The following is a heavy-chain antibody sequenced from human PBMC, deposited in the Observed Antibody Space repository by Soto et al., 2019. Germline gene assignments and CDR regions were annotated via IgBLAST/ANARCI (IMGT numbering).Heavy chain of an antibody. V-gene: IGHV1-2*02. J-gene: IGHJ6*02. D-gene: IGHD2-2*02. CDR2: INPNSGGT. CDR1: GYTFTCYY. CDR3: ARDRVVVVPAAISPYYYYYGMDV. Sequence: ASVKVSCKASGYTFTCYYMHWVRQAPGQGFEWMGWINPNSGGTNYAQKLQGRVTMTRDTSISTAYMELSRLRSDDTAVYYCARDRVVVVPAAISPYYYYYGMDVWGQGTTVTVSS.